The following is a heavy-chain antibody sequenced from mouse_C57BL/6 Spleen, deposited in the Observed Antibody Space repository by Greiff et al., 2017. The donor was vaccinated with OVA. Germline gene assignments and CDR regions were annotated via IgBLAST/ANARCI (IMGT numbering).Heavy chain of an antibody. D-gene: IGHD1-1*01. CDR2: INPSSGYT. CDR3: AKEEELRDYYAMDY. CDR1: GYTFTSYT. J-gene: IGHJ4*01. V-gene: IGHV1-4*01. Sequence: QVQLQQSGAELARPGASVKMSCKASGYTFTSYTMHWVKQRPGQGLEWIGYINPSSGYTKYNQKFKDKATLTADKSSSTAYMQLSSLTSEDSAVYYCAKEEELRDYYAMDYWGQGTSVTVSS.